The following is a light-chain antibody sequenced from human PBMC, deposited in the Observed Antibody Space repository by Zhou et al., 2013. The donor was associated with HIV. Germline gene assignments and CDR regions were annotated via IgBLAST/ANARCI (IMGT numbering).Light chain of an antibody. CDR2: DAS. CDR3: QQYNNWPPQFT. CDR1: QNLYNN. Sequence: EIILTQSPATLSVFPGERVTLSCRASQNLYNNLAWYQQKPGQAPRLLIYDASTRASGVPARFSGRGSGTEYTLTLSSLQSEDSAIYYCQQYNNWPPQFTFGQGPSWRSN. J-gene: IGKJ2*01. V-gene: IGKV3-15*01.